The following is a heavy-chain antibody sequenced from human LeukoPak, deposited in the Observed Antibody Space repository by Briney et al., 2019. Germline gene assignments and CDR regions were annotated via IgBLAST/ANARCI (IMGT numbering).Heavy chain of an antibody. D-gene: IGHD4-17*01. V-gene: IGHV4-34*01. J-gene: IGHJ4*02. Sequence: SGTLSLTCAVYGGSFSGYYWSWIRQPPGKGLEWIGEINHSGSTNYNPSLKSRVTISVDTSKNQFSLKLSSVTAADTAVYYCARAGQGVTVTFDYWGQGTLVTVSS. CDR1: GGSFSGYY. CDR3: ARAGQGVTVTFDY. CDR2: INHSGST.